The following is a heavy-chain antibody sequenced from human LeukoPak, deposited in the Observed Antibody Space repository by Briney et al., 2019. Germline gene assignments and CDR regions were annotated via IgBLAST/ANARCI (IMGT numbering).Heavy chain of an antibody. V-gene: IGHV3-21*01. CDR3: ARRGWELDY. D-gene: IGHD1-26*01. Sequence: GGSLRLSCAASGFTFSNYAMTWVRQAPGKGLEWVSSLSSRSRYIYYADSLKGRFTISRDNAKNSLYLQMNSLRAEDTAVYYCARRGWELDYWGQGTLVTVSS. CDR2: LSSRSRYI. CDR1: GFTFSNYA. J-gene: IGHJ4*02.